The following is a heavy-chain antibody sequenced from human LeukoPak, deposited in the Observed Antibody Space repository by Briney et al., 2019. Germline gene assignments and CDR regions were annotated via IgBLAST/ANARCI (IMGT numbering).Heavy chain of an antibody. CDR3: AKETRSGYDSPSPTNALDY. V-gene: IGHV3-23*01. D-gene: IGHD5-12*01. CDR1: GFTFSNYA. J-gene: IGHJ4*02. Sequence: GGSLRLSCAPSGFTFSNYAMSWVRQAPGKGLEWVSSISGSGGSTYYADSVKGRFTISRDNSKNTLYLQMNSLRAEDTAVYYCAKETRSGYDSPSPTNALDYWGQGTLVTVSS. CDR2: ISGSGGST.